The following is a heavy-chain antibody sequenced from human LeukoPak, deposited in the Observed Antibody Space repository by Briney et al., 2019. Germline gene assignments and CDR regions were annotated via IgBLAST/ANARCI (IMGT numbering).Heavy chain of an antibody. CDR1: GYSVTSYW. Sequence: GESLKISCKGSGYSVTSYWIGWVRQMPGKGLEWMGIIYPGDSDTRYSPSFQGQVTISADKSINTAYLQWSSLKASDTAMYYCARDPHDTSGDDAFDVWGQGTMVTVSS. J-gene: IGHJ3*01. V-gene: IGHV5-51*01. D-gene: IGHD3-22*01. CDR3: ARDPHDTSGDDAFDV. CDR2: IYPGDSDT.